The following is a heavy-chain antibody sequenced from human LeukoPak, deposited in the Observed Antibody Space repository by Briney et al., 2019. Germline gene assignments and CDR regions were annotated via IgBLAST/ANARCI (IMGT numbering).Heavy chain of an antibody. J-gene: IGHJ4*02. V-gene: IGHV3-23*01. CDR1: GFTFSSYT. D-gene: IGHD6-13*01. Sequence: GGSLRLFCAASGFTFSSYTMSWVRQAPGKGLEWVSAISGSGDSTYYGDSVKGRFTISRDNSKNTLYLQMNSLRAEDTAVYYCAKTRPLDSSSWSHGDYWGQGTLVTVSS. CDR2: ISGSGDST. CDR3: AKTRPLDSSSWSHGDY.